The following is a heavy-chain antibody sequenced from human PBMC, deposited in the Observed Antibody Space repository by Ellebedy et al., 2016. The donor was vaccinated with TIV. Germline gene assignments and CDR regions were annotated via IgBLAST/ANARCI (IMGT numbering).Heavy chain of an antibody. J-gene: IGHJ6*02. CDR2: IYPGDSDT. CDR1: GYTFTDYW. CDR3: ARPSIGTTNFYYAMDV. Sequence: GESLKISCKVSGYTFTDYWIAWVRQMPGKGLEWLGIIYPGDSDTKYSPSFPGRVTLSADKSISTAYLQLSSLEASDTAMYFCARPSIGTTNFYYAMDVWGQGTTVTVSS. V-gene: IGHV5-51*01. D-gene: IGHD1-1*01.